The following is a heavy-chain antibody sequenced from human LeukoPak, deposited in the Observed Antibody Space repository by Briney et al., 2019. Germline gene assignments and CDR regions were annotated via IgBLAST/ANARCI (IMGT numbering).Heavy chain of an antibody. Sequence: GGSLRLSCAASGFTFSSFAMHWVRQAPGKGLEWVAVISYDGSNKYYADSVKGRFTISRDNSKNTLYLQMNSLRAAGTAVYYCAKVGADYYMDVWGKGTTVTVSS. CDR3: AKVGADYYMDV. CDR1: GFTFSSFA. CDR2: ISYDGSNK. V-gene: IGHV3-30*01. J-gene: IGHJ6*03.